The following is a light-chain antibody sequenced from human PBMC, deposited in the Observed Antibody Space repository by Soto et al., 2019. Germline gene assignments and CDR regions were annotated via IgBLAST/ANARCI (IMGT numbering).Light chain of an antibody. CDR2: DAS. CDR3: QQYHNWLST. Sequence: EIVMTQSPATLSVTTGERATLSCRASQSVSRNVAWYQQKPGQAPRLLIHDASTRATGISVRFSGSGSGTEFTLTISSLQSEDFAVHYCQQYHNWLSTFGQGTKVEIK. V-gene: IGKV3-15*01. CDR1: QSVSRN. J-gene: IGKJ1*01.